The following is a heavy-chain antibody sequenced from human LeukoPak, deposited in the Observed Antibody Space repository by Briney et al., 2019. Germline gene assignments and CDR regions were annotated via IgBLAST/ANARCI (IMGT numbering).Heavy chain of an antibody. J-gene: IGHJ4*02. Sequence: GGSLRLSCAASGFTFSDYYMSWIRQAPGKGLEWVSYISSSSSYTNYAASVKGRFTISRDNAKNSLYLQMNSLRAEDTAVYYCASGGISSGYFYWGQGTLVTVSS. CDR2: ISSSSSYT. D-gene: IGHD3-22*01. CDR1: GFTFSDYY. CDR3: ASGGISSGYFY. V-gene: IGHV3-11*03.